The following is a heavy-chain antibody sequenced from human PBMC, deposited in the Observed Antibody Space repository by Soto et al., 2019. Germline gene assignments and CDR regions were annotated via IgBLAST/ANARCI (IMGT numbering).Heavy chain of an antibody. Sequence: PGGSLRLSCAASGFTFSGYGMHWVRQAPGKGLEWVANIKQDGSEKYYVDSVKGRFTISRDNAKNSLYLQMNSLRAEDTAVYYCASGSYYGDYWGQGTLVTVSS. CDR1: GFTFSGYG. CDR2: IKQDGSEK. CDR3: ASGSYYGDY. V-gene: IGHV3-7*03. J-gene: IGHJ4*02. D-gene: IGHD1-26*01.